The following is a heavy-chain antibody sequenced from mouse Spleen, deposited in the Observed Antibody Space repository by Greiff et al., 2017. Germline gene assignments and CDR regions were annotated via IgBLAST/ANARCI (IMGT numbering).Heavy chain of an antibody. J-gene: IGHJ4*01. CDR1: GFTIKNTY. V-gene: IGHV14-3*01. D-gene: IGHD2-13*01. CDR3: DREYGDYPYAMDY. Sequence: VQLKQSVAELVRPGASVKLSCTASGFTIKNTYIHWVKQRPEQGLEWIGGIDPANGNTKYAQKFQGKATITADTSSNTAYLQLSSLTSEDTAIYYCDREYGDYPYAMDYWGQGTSVTVSS. CDR2: IDPANGNT.